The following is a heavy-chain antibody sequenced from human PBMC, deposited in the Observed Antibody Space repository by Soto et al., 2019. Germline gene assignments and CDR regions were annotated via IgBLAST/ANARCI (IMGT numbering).Heavy chain of an antibody. D-gene: IGHD2-2*02. CDR3: ARDGRIVVVPAAIRGRYNWFDP. J-gene: IGHJ5*02. CDR1: GGSFSGYY. Sequence: QVQLQQWGAGLLKPSETLSLTCAVYGGSFSGYYWSWIRQPPGKGLEWIGEINHSGSTNYNPSLKSRVTISVDTSKNQFSLKLSSVTAADTAVYYCARDGRIVVVPAAIRGRYNWFDPWGQGTLVTVSS. CDR2: INHSGST. V-gene: IGHV4-34*01.